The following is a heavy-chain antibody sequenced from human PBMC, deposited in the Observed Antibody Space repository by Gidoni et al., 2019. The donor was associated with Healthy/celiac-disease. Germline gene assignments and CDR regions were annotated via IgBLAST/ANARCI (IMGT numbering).Heavy chain of an antibody. CDR1: GFTFSSYA. D-gene: IGHD6-13*01. CDR2: ISGSGGST. V-gene: IGHV3-23*01. Sequence: EVQLLESGGGLVQPGGSLRLSCAASGFTFSSYAMSWVRQAPGKGLEWVSAISGSGGSTYYADSVKGRFTISRDNSKNTLYLQMNSLRAEDTAVYYCAKALYRGAAGTRGNWFDPWGQGTLVTVSS. J-gene: IGHJ5*02. CDR3: AKALYRGAAGTRGNWFDP.